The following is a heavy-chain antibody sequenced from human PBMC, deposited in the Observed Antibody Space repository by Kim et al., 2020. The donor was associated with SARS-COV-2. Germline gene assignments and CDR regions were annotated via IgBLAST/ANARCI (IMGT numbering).Heavy chain of an antibody. CDR1: GGSISSYY. D-gene: IGHD4-17*01. CDR3: ARATYGDYSDY. Sequence: SETLSLTCTVSGGSISSYYWSWIRQPPGKGLEWIGYIYYSGSTNYNPSLKSRVTISVDTSKNQFSLKLSSVTAADTAVYYCARATYGDYSDYWGQGTLVTVSS. V-gene: IGHV4-59*01. CDR2: IYYSGST. J-gene: IGHJ4*02.